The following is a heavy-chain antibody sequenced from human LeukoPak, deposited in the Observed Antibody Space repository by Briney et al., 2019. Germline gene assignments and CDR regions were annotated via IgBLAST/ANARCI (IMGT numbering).Heavy chain of an antibody. CDR2: ISYDGSNK. CDR3: ASMATRYYFDY. D-gene: IGHD5-12*01. V-gene: IGHV3-30*04. CDR1: GFTFSSYA. J-gene: IGHJ4*02. Sequence: GRSLRLSCAASGFTFSSYAMHWARQAPGKGLEWVAVISYDGSNKYYADSVKGRFTISRDNSKNTLYLQMNSLRAEDTAVYYCASMATRYYFDYWGQGTLVTVSS.